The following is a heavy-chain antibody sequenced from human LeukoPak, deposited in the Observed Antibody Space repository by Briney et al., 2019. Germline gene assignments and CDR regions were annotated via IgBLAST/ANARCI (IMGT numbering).Heavy chain of an antibody. Sequence: PSETLSLTCTVSGGSISSSSYYWGWIRQPPGKGLEWIGSIYYSGSTYYNPSLKSRVTISVDTSKNQFSLKLSSVTAADTAVYYCARVSVSGTIVVLLGGKDGMDVWGQGTTVTVSS. CDR2: IYYSGST. D-gene: IGHD3-22*01. J-gene: IGHJ6*02. V-gene: IGHV4-39*01. CDR3: ARVSVSGTIVVLLGGKDGMDV. CDR1: GGSISSSSYY.